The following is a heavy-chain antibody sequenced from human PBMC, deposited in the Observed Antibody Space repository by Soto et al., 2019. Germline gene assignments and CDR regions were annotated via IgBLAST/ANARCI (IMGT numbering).Heavy chain of an antibody. CDR3: ARQTPVVTVFDD. Sequence: PGESLKISCKGSGYTFATYWIGWVCQTPGKGLEWMGIIYPGDSDTRYSPSFQGQVTISADKSISTAYLQWTSLKASGTAMDYRARQTPVVTVFDDWGQGTPVTVSS. CDR1: GYTFATYW. V-gene: IGHV5-51*01. J-gene: IGHJ4*01. D-gene: IGHD2-21*02. CDR2: IYPGDSDT.